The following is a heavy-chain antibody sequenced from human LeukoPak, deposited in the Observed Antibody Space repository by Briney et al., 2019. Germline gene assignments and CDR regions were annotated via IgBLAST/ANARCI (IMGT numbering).Heavy chain of an antibody. J-gene: IGHJ4*02. V-gene: IGHV3-74*01. CDR3: ARVNYYDSSNYPSVDDH. Sequence: PGGSLRLSCVASGFTFSNYWMHWVRQAPGKGLVWVSRINTDGSSTNYADSVKGRFTISRENAKNTLYLQMNSLRAEDTAVYYCARVNYYDSSNYPSVDDHWGQGTLVTVSS. CDR1: GFTFSNYW. CDR2: INTDGSST. D-gene: IGHD3-22*01.